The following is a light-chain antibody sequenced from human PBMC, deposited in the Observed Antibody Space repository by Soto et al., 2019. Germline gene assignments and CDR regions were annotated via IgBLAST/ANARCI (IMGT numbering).Light chain of an antibody. Sequence: ETVMTQSPATLPVSPGERATLSCRASQSVGTSLAWYQQKPGQAPRVLMYGASSRATGVPGRFSGSGSATEFTLTISSLQSEDFAVYYCQQYYSWPLTFGGGTKVEI. J-gene: IGKJ4*01. V-gene: IGKV3-15*01. CDR1: QSVGTS. CDR3: QQYYSWPLT. CDR2: GAS.